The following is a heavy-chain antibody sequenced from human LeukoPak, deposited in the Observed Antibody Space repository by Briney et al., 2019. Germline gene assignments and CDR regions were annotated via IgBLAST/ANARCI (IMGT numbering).Heavy chain of an antibody. D-gene: IGHD3-3*01. V-gene: IGHV3-74*03. Sequence: GGSLRLSCAASGFTSSNYAMSWVRQGPGKGLVWVSYISPDGTITKYADSVKGRFTISRDNAKNTLYMQMDSLRAEDTGLYYCATPWSYWGQGTLVTVSS. J-gene: IGHJ4*02. CDR3: ATPWSY. CDR2: ISPDGTIT. CDR1: GFTSSNYA.